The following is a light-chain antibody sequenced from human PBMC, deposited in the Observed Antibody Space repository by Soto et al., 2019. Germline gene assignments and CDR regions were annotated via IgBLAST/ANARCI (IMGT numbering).Light chain of an antibody. CDR2: TAS. J-gene: IGKJ3*01. V-gene: IGKV1-12*01. CDR3: QQGNSFPFT. Sequence: DIQMTQSPSSVSASIGDRVTITCRASQDISTWLGWYQQKPGKAPNLLIYTASSLQSGVPSRFSGSGSGTDFTLTIDSLQPEDFATYYCQQGNSFPFTFGPGTTVDI. CDR1: QDISTW.